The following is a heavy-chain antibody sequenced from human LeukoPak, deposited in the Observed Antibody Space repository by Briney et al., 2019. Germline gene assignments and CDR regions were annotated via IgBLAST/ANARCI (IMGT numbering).Heavy chain of an antibody. Sequence: PSETPSLTCTVSGGSISSGSYYWSWIRQPAGKGLEWIGRIYTSGSTNYNPSLKSRVTISVDTSKNQFSLKLSSVTAADTAVYYCAREGDCGGDCYLNWFDPWGQGTLVTVSS. CDR2: IYTSGST. J-gene: IGHJ5*02. V-gene: IGHV4-61*02. CDR3: AREGDCGGDCYLNWFDP. CDR1: GGSISSGSYY. D-gene: IGHD2-21*02.